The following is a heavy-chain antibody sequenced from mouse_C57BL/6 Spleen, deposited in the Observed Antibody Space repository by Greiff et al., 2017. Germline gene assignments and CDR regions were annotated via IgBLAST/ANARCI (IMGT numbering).Heavy chain of an antibody. CDR3: ARTKLDYYGSTYFDY. CDR1: GFSLTSYA. J-gene: IGHJ2*01. V-gene: IGHV2-9-1*01. Sequence: VQLVESGPGLVAPSQSLSITCTVSGFSLTSYAISWVRQPPGKGLEWLGVIWTGGGTNYNSALKSRLSISKDNSKSQVFLKMNSLQTDDTARYYCARTKLDYYGSTYFDYWGQGTTLTVSS. D-gene: IGHD1-1*01. CDR2: IWTGGGT.